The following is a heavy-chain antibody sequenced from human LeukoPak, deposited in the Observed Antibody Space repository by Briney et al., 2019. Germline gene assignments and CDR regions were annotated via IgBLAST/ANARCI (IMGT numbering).Heavy chain of an antibody. CDR3: ARDFWSALGGYSYGWAFDI. CDR2: ISGSGSTT. Sequence: GGSLRLSCAASGFTFSSFAMSWVRQAPGKGLEWVSGISGSGSTTYYADSVKGRFTISRDNSKNTLYLQMNSLRAEDTAVYYCARDFWSALGGYSYGWAFDIWGQGTMVTVSS. CDR1: GFTFSSFA. D-gene: IGHD5-18*01. V-gene: IGHV3-23*01. J-gene: IGHJ3*02.